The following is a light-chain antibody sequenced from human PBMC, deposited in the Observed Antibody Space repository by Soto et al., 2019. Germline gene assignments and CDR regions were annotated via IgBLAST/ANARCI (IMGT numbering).Light chain of an antibody. CDR1: QSVSSN. CDR3: QQYNNWPGT. J-gene: IGKJ1*01. CDR2: GAS. V-gene: IGKV3-15*01. Sequence: EIVMTQSPATLSVSPGERATLSCGASQSVSSNLAWYQQKPGQAPRLLIYGASTRATAIPARFSGSGSGTEFTLTISSLQSEDFAVYYCQQYNNWPGTFGQGTKVEIK.